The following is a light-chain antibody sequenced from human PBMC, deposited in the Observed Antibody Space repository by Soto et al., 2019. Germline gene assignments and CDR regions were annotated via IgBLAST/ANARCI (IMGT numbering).Light chain of an antibody. Sequence: DLQMTQSPSSLSASVGDRVTITCRASQSVSAYLNWYQHKPGKAPNLLISAASSLQSGVPSRFGGSGFGTEFTLTISSLQPEDFATYYCQQSYLTPLTFGGGTKVEIK. V-gene: IGKV1-39*01. CDR1: QSVSAY. CDR2: AAS. J-gene: IGKJ4*01. CDR3: QQSYLTPLT.